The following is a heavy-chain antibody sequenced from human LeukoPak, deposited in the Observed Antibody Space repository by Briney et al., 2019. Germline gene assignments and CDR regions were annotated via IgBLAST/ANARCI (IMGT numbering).Heavy chain of an antibody. Sequence: GGSLRLSCAASGFTLDDYGMSWVRQAPGKGLEWVSGINWNGGSTGYADSVKGRFTISRDNAKNSLYLQMNSLRAEDTALYYCARGILYSNPEWFDPWGQGTLVTVSS. V-gene: IGHV3-20*04. CDR1: GFTLDDYG. CDR2: INWNGGST. D-gene: IGHD4-11*01. CDR3: ARGILYSNPEWFDP. J-gene: IGHJ5*02.